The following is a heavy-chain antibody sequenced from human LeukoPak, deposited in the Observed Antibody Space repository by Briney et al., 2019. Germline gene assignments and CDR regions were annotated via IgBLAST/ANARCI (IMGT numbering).Heavy chain of an antibody. CDR3: ARDLRNVVVVAASLDY. J-gene: IGHJ4*02. Sequence: GGSLRLSCAASGFTFDDYAMSWVRQAPGKGLEWVSGVNWNGDSIGYADSVKGRFTVFRDNSKNSLYLQMNSLRAEDTALYYCARDLRNVVVVAASLDYWGQGALVTVSS. CDR2: VNWNGDSI. D-gene: IGHD2-15*01. CDR1: GFTFDDYA. V-gene: IGHV3-20*04.